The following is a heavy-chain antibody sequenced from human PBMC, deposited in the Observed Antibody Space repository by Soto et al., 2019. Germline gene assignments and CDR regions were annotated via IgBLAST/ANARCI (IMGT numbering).Heavy chain of an antibody. CDR3: ARPFVAPGAGPYYDGMDV. V-gene: IGHV3-33*01. Sequence: QIQLVESAVGVVHPGRSLRVSCTASGFTFNSYGFTWVREAPGKRLEGVAVIWYDGNTKYYEDSVKGRFTISRDNLRTTVYLQMTSLTAEDTAVYYCARPFVAPGAGPYYDGMDVWVQGTTVTVSS. CDR2: IWYDGNTK. D-gene: IGHD6-19*01. J-gene: IGHJ6*02. CDR1: GFTFNSYG.